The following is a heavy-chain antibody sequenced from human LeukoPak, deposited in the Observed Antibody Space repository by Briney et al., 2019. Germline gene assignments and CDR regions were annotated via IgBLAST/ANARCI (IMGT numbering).Heavy chain of an antibody. D-gene: IGHD6-19*01. J-gene: IGHJ4*02. Sequence: KPGGSLRLSCAASGFTFSNAWMSWVRQAPGKGLEWVGRIKSKADGGTTDYVAPVKGRFTISRDDSKNTLYLQMDSLKTEDTAVYYCTTGLRSIGWYSNYFDYWGQGTLVTVSS. CDR1: GFTFSNAW. V-gene: IGHV3-15*01. CDR2: IKSKADGGTT. CDR3: TTGLRSIGWYSNYFDY.